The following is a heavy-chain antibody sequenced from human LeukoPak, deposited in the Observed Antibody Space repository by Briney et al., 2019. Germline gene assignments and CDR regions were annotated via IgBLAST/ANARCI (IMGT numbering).Heavy chain of an antibody. Sequence: PSETLSLTCTVSGGSISSSSYYWGWIRQPPGKGLEWIGHIYYSGSAYYNPSLESRLTISADRFKNQFSLKLSSVTAADTAVYHCARLLRTVAGTDSWGQGILVSVSS. J-gene: IGHJ4*02. CDR3: ARLLRTVAGTDS. CDR2: IYYSGSA. CDR1: GGSISSSSYY. V-gene: IGHV4-39*01. D-gene: IGHD6-19*01.